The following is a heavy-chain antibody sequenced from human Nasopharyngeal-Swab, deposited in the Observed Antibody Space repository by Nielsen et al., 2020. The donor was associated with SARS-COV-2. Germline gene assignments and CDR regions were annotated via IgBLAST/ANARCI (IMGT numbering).Heavy chain of an antibody. J-gene: IGHJ4*02. CDR3: AKVGVIDIVVVPAAISTYYFDY. D-gene: IGHD2-2*01. V-gene: IGHV3-53*01. CDR2: IYSGGST. Sequence: EGSLRLSCAASGFTVSSNYMSWVRQAPGKGLEWVSVIYSGGSTYYADSVKGRFTISRGNSKNTLYLQMNSLRAEDTAVYYCAKVGVIDIVVVPAAISTYYFDYWGQGTLVTVSS. CDR1: GFTVSSNY.